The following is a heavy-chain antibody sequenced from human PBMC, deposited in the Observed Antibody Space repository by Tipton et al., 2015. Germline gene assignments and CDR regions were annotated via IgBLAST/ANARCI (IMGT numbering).Heavy chain of an antibody. J-gene: IGHJ6*02. V-gene: IGHV3-53*01. D-gene: IGHD6-6*01. CDR2: IFSGGST. CDR3: AKDVCRYISSAWCSAGGLDV. Sequence: QLVQSGGGLIQPGGSLRLSCAASGFSVTNNYMSWVRQAPGKGLEWVSVIFSGGSTYYADSVKGRFTISRDNSKNSLYLQMNSLRTEDTALYYCAKDVCRYISSAWCSAGGLDVWGQGTTVTVSS. CDR1: GFSVTNNY.